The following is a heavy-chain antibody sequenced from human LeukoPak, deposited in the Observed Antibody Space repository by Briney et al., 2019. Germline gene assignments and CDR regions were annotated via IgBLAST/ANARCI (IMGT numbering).Heavy chain of an antibody. CDR1: GGSISSSSYY. J-gene: IGHJ5*02. Sequence: SETLSLTCTVSGGSISSSSYYWGWIRQPPGKGLEWIGSIYYSGSTYYNPSLKSRVTISVDTSKNQFSLKLSSVTAADTAVYYCARDGRAGRNWFDPWGQGTLVTVSS. CDR2: IYYSGST. V-gene: IGHV4-39*07. CDR3: ARDGRAGRNWFDP. D-gene: IGHD1-26*01.